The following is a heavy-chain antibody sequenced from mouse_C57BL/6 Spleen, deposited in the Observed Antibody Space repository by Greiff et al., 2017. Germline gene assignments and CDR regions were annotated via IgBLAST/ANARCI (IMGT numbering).Heavy chain of an antibody. J-gene: IGHJ2*01. CDR1: GYTFTSYW. D-gene: IGHD2-3*01. Sequence: QVQLQQPGAELVKPGASVKLSCKASGYTFTSYWMHWVKQRPGQGLEWIGMIHPNSGSTNYNEKFKSKATLTVDKSSSTAYMQLSSLTSEDSAVYYCALIYDGYYDFDYWGQGTTLTVSS. CDR3: ALIYDGYYDFDY. V-gene: IGHV1-64*01. CDR2: IHPNSGST.